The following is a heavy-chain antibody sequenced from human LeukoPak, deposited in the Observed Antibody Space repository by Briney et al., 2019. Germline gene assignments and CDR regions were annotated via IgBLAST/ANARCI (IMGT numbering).Heavy chain of an antibody. Sequence: GGSLRLSCAASGFTVSSNYMSWVGQAPGKGLEWGSVIYSGGSTYYADSVKGRFTISRHNSKNTLYLQMNSLRAEDTAVYYCARLHGSGSLYYYDGMDVWGEGTTVTASS. CDR1: GFTVSSNY. CDR3: ARLHGSGSLYYYDGMDV. D-gene: IGHD3-10*01. CDR2: IYSGGST. J-gene: IGHJ6*04. V-gene: IGHV3-53*04.